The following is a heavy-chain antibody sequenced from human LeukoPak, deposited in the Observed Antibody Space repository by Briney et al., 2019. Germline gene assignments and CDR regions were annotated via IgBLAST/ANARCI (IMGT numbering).Heavy chain of an antibody. D-gene: IGHD4-17*01. CDR2: INPSGGRT. CDR3: ATLTTVTEINWFDP. CDR1: GYTFTSYH. J-gene: IGHJ5*02. V-gene: IGHV1-46*01. Sequence: GASVKVSCKASGYTFTSYHMHWVRQAPGQGLEWMGIINPSGGRTSYAQKFQGRVTMTRDTSISTAYMELSRLRSDDTAVYYCATLTTVTEINWFDPWGQGTLVTVSS.